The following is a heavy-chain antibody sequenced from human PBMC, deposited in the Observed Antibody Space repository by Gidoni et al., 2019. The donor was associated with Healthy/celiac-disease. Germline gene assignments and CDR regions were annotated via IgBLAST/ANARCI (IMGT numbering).Heavy chain of an antibody. CDR3: TTPAAFPPPWAFDI. V-gene: IGHV3-15*01. J-gene: IGHJ3*02. CDR2: IKSKTDGGTT. CDR1: GFPFSNAW. D-gene: IGHD6-13*01. Sequence: EVQLVESGGGLVKPGGSLRLSCAASGFPFSNAWMSGVRQAPGKGLEWVGRIKSKTDGGTTDYAAPVKGRFTISRDDSKNTLYLQMNSLKTEDTAVYYCTTPAAFPPPWAFDIWGQGTMVTVSS.